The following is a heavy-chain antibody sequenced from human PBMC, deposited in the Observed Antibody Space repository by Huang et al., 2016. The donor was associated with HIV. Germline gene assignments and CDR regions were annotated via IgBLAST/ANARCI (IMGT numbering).Heavy chain of an antibody. CDR1: GFTFSSYW. V-gene: IGHV3-7*01. CDR3: AKSDYGDYFWFDP. Sequence: EVQLVESGGGLVQPGGSLRLSCAASGFTFSSYWMSWVRQAPGKGLEWVANIKQDGSEKYDVDSVKGRFTISRDNAKNSLYLQMNSLRAEDTAVYYCAKSDYGDYFWFDPWGQGTLVTVSS. CDR2: IKQDGSEK. J-gene: IGHJ5*02. D-gene: IGHD4-17*01.